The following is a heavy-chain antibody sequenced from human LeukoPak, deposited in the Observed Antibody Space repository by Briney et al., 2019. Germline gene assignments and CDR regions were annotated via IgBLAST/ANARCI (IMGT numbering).Heavy chain of an antibody. CDR3: ARTPYSGYDLDY. J-gene: IGHJ4*02. Sequence: GGSLRLSCAASGFTFSSYWMYWVRQAPGKELVWVSGINGDGSNTRYADSVKGRFTISRDNAKNSLYLQMNSLRAEDTAVYYCARTPYSGYDLDYWGQGTLVTVSS. CDR1: GFTFSSYW. D-gene: IGHD5-12*01. V-gene: IGHV3-74*01. CDR2: INGDGSNT.